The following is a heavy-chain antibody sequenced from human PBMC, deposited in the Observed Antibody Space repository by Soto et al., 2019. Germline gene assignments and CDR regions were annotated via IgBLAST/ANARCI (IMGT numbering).Heavy chain of an antibody. J-gene: IGHJ6*02. D-gene: IGHD3-22*01. V-gene: IGHV1-69*13. CDR2: IIPIFGTA. CDR3: ARNIGNYYDSSGYYFGMDV. CDR1: GGTFSSYA. Sequence: SVKVSCKASGGTFSSYAISWVRQAPGQGLEWMGGIIPIFGTANYAQKFQGRVTITADESTSTAYMELSSLRSEDTAVYYCARNIGNYYDSSGYYFGMDVWGQGTTVTVSS.